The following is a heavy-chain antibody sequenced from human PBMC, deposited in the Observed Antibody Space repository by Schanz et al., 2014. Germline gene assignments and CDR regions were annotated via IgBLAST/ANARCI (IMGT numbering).Heavy chain of an antibody. D-gene: IGHD5-18*01. V-gene: IGHV4-31*03. J-gene: IGHJ4*01. Sequence: QVQLQESGPGLVKPSETLILTCNVSAGSINSAPYSWSWVRQHPGKGLEWIGGIHHIGSTYHNPSLRSRLTMSLDTSRNRFSLRLTSVSAADTAVYYCARARGYNYGLFDYWGLGTLVTVSS. CDR3: ARARGYNYGLFDY. CDR2: IHHIGST. CDR1: AGSINSAPYS.